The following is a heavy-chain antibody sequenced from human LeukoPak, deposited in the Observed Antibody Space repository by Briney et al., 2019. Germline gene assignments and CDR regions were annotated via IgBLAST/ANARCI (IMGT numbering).Heavy chain of an antibody. Sequence: ASVKVSCKASGYTFTSYDINWVRQATGQGLEWMGWMNPNSGNTGYAQKFQGRVSMTRNTSIRTAYMELSSLRLEDTAVYYCATKGPSYGNAFDIWGQGTMVTVSS. J-gene: IGHJ3*02. CDR1: GYTFTSYD. D-gene: IGHD3-10*01. CDR2: MNPNSGNT. CDR3: ATKGPSYGNAFDI. V-gene: IGHV1-8*01.